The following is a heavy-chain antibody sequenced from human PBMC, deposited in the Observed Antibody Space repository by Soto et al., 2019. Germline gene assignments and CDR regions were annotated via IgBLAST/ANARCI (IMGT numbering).Heavy chain of an antibody. V-gene: IGHV3-23*01. CDR3: AKDWGAIVVPAAMEYYFDY. J-gene: IGHJ4*02. CDR1: GFTFSSYA. CDR2: ISGSGGST. D-gene: IGHD2-2*01. Sequence: SLRLSCAASGFTFSSYAMSWVRQAPGKGQEWVTEISGSGGSTYYADSVKGRFTISRDNSKNTLYLQMNSLRAEDTAVYYCAKDWGAIVVPAAMEYYFDYWGQGTLVTVSS.